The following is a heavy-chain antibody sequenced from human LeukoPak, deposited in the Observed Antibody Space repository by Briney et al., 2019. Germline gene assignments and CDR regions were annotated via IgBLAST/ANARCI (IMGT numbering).Heavy chain of an antibody. CDR1: GYSISSGYY. Sequence: SETLSLTCAVSGYSISSGYYWGWIRQPPGKGLEWIGSIYHSGSTYYNPSLKSRVTISVDTSKNQFSLKLSSVTAADTAVYYCAVVWYDSSGYYWFDPWGQGTLVTVSS. D-gene: IGHD3-22*01. CDR3: AVVWYDSSGYYWFDP. CDR2: IYHSGST. J-gene: IGHJ5*02. V-gene: IGHV4-38-2*01.